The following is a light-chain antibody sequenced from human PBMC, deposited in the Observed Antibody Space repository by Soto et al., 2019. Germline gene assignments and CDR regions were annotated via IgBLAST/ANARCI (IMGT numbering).Light chain of an antibody. CDR1: SRDVGSYNL. CDR3: CSYAGSSPYV. Sequence: QSAPTQPASVSGSPGQSITISCTGTSRDVGSYNLVSWYQQHPGKAPKLMIYEVSKRPSGVSNRFSGSKSGNTASLTISGLQAEDEADYYCCSYAGSSPYVFGTGTKVTVL. CDR2: EVS. J-gene: IGLJ1*01. V-gene: IGLV2-23*02.